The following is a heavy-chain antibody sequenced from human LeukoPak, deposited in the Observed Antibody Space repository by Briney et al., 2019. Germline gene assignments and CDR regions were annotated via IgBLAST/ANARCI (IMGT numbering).Heavy chain of an antibody. CDR1: GFTFSSYG. Sequence: RSGGSLRLSCAASGFTFSSYGMHWVRQAPGKGLEWVAFIRYDGSNKYYADSVKGRFTISRDNSKNTLYLQMNSLRAEDTAVYYCAKVPTHYYYYYYMDVWGKGTTVTISS. CDR2: IRYDGSNK. CDR3: AKVPTHYYYYYYMDV. V-gene: IGHV3-30*02. J-gene: IGHJ6*03.